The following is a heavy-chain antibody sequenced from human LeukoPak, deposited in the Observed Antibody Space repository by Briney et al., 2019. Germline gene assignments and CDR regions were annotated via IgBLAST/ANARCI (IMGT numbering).Heavy chain of an antibody. CDR2: MYYSGST. V-gene: IGHV4-59*08. D-gene: IGHD3-10*01. CDR3: AATITLVRGVTTSFDY. CDR1: GGSISTYY. Sequence: PSETLSLTCTVSGGSISTYYWSWIRQAPGKGLEWIGYMYYSGSTNYNPSLKSRVILSVDTSKNQFSLKLSSVTAADTAVYYCAATITLVRGVTTSFDYWGRGTLVTVSS. J-gene: IGHJ4*02.